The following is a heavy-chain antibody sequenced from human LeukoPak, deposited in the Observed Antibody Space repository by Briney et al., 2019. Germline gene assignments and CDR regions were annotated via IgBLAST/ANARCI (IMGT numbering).Heavy chain of an antibody. Sequence: ASVKVSCKASGGTFSSYAISWVRQAPGQGLEWMGGIIPIFGTANYAQKFQGRVTITADKSTSTAYMELSSLRSEDTAVYYCASAIHPGIAVAGRVPWFDPWGQGTLVTVSS. V-gene: IGHV1-69*06. CDR2: IIPIFGTA. CDR3: ASAIHPGIAVAGRVPWFDP. CDR1: GGTFSSYA. D-gene: IGHD6-19*01. J-gene: IGHJ5*02.